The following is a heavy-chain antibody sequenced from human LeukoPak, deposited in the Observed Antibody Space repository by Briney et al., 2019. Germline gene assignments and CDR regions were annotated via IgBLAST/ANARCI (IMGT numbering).Heavy chain of an antibody. Sequence: ASVKVSCKASGYTFTSYDIDWVRQATGQGLEWMGWMNPNSGNTGYAQKFQGRVTMTRNTSISTAYMELSSLRSEDTAVYYCARGRWSSGYYSSFDYWGQGILVTVSS. D-gene: IGHD3-22*01. CDR3: ARGRWSSGYYSSFDY. V-gene: IGHV1-8*01. CDR1: GYTFTSYD. CDR2: MNPNSGNT. J-gene: IGHJ4*02.